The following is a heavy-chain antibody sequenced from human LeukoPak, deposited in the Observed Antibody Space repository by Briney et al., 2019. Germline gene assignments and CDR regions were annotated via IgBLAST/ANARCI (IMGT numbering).Heavy chain of an antibody. CDR2: TEQDGSEK. CDR1: GFTFSSYW. CDR3: ARDKEKGGSGSKFDY. Sequence: GGSLRLSCAASGFTFSSYWMSWVRQAPGKGLEWVANTEQDGSEKNYLDSVKGRFTISRDNAKNSLYLQMNSLRAEDTAVYYCARDKEKGGSGSKFDYWGQGTLVTVSS. D-gene: IGHD3-10*01. V-gene: IGHV3-7*01. J-gene: IGHJ4*02.